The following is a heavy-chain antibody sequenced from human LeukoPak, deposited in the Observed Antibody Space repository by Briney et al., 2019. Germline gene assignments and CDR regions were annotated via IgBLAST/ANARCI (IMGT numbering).Heavy chain of an antibody. D-gene: IGHD3-3*01. V-gene: IGHV3-7*01. J-gene: IGHJ4*02. CDR1: GFPFSTCW. Sequence: GGSPRLSCTASGFPFSTCWLSWVRQAPGKGLEWVANINQDGSGEYYAGSVKGRFTIARDNAKNSLYLQMNSLRAEDTAVYYCARDDDVWSGWGHWGRGTLVTVSS. CDR2: INQDGSGE. CDR3: ARDDDVWSGWGH.